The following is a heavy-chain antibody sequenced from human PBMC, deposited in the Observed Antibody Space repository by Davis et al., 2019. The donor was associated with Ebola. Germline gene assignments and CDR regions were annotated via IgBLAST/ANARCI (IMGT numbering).Heavy chain of an antibody. Sequence: MPSETLSLTCTVSGGSISSSSYYWGWIRQPPGKGLEWIANIYYSGSTQYNPSLKSRVTISVDTSKNQFSLKLSSVTAADTGVYYCARGSQWLGPDYWGQGTLVTVSS. CDR2: IYYSGST. CDR1: GGSISSSSYY. CDR3: ARGSQWLGPDY. J-gene: IGHJ4*02. D-gene: IGHD6-19*01. V-gene: IGHV4-39*07.